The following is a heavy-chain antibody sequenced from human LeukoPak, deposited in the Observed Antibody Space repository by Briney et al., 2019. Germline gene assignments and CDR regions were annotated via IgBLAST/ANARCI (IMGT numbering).Heavy chain of an antibody. CDR3: AKAQGDYKDY. D-gene: IGHD4-17*01. V-gene: IGHV3-23*01. CDR2: ISGSGGST. Sequence: EASLRLSCAASGYTFTSYAMSWVRQAPGQGLEWVSAISGSGGSTNYADTVKGRFTISRDNSKNTLYLQMNSLRAEDTAVYYCAKAQGDYKDYWGQGTLVTVSS. J-gene: IGHJ4*02. CDR1: GYTFTSYA.